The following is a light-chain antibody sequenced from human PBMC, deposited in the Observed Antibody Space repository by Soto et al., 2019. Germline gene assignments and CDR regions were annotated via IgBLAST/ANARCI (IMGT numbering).Light chain of an antibody. CDR1: QGISTW. J-gene: IGKJ4*01. CDR3: QHGNSFPLT. Sequence: DIHMTQSPSSVSASVGDRVTITCRASQGISTWLAWYQQKPGEAPRLLIYTASTLHSGVPSRFSGSGSGTEFTLTITNLQPEDFATFYCQHGNSFPLTFGGGTKVEIK. V-gene: IGKV1-12*01. CDR2: TAS.